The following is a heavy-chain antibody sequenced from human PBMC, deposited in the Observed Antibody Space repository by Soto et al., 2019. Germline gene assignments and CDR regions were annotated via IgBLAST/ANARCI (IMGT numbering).Heavy chain of an antibody. CDR1: GGSISSYY. D-gene: IGHD6-13*01. CDR3: ARQHSSSWYRFLDY. V-gene: IGHV4-59*08. CDR2: IYYSGST. Sequence: PSETLSLTCTVSGGSISSYYWSWIRQPPGKGLEWIGYIYYSGSTYYNPSLKSRVTISVDTSKNQFSLKLSSVTAADTAVYYCARQHSSSWYRFLDYWGQGTLVTVSS. J-gene: IGHJ4*02.